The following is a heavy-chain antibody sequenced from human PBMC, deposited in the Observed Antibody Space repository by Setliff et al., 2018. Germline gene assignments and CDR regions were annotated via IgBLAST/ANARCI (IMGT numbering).Heavy chain of an antibody. V-gene: IGHV4-4*07. Sequence: SETLSLTCTVSGGSISSYYWSWIRQPAGKGLEWIGHIYIGGSANYNPSLKSRVTMSIDTSKNQFSLKLNSVAAADTAVYYCARSFSRREKFLLDYWGQGALVTVSS. CDR3: ARSFSRREKFLLDY. CDR2: IYIGGSA. CDR1: GGSISSYY. J-gene: IGHJ4*02.